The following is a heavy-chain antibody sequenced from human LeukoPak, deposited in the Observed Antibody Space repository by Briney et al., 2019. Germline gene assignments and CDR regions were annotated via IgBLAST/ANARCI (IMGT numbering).Heavy chain of an antibody. D-gene: IGHD6-13*01. CDR1: GGTFSSYA. V-gene: IGHV1-69*05. Sequence: SVKVSCKASGGTFSSYAISWVRQAPGQGLEWMGGIIPIFGTANYAQKFQGRVTMTRDTSTSTVYMELSSLRSEDTAVYYCARAGQLATLPRDYYYYYMDVWGKGTTVTVSS. CDR3: ARAGQLATLPRDYYYYYMDV. J-gene: IGHJ6*03. CDR2: IIPIFGTA.